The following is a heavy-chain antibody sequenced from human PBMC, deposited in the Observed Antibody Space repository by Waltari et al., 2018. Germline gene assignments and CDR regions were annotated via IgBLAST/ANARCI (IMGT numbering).Heavy chain of an antibody. CDR2: IYYSGRP. Sequence: QLQLQESGPGLVKPSETLSLTCTVPGGPISSSSYYWGWSRQPPGKGLAWIGSIYYSGRPYYNPSLKSRVTISVDTSKNQFSLKLSSVTAADTAVYYCARQVTTSRRDDYWGQEPWSPSPQ. CDR1: GGPISSSSYY. CDR3: ARQVTTSRRDDY. J-gene: IGHJ4*01. D-gene: IGHD4-17*01. V-gene: IGHV4-39*07.